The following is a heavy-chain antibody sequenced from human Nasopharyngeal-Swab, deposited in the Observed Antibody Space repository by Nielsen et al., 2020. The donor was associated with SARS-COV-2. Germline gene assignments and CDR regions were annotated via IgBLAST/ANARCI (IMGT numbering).Heavy chain of an antibody. V-gene: IGHV3-30*18. CDR3: AKDSWDIVVVVAVPYYYYYMDV. CDR2: ISYDGSNK. Sequence: GESLKISCAASGFTFSSYGMHWVRQAPGKGLEWVAVISYDGSNKYYADSVKGRFTISRDNSKNTLYLQMNSLRAEETAVYYCAKDSWDIVVVVAVPYYYYYMDVWGKGTTVTVSS. J-gene: IGHJ6*03. D-gene: IGHD2-15*01. CDR1: GFTFSSYG.